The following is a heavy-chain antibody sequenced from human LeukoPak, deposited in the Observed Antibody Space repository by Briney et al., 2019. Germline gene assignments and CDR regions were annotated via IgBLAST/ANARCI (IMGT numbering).Heavy chain of an antibody. V-gene: IGHV1-69*06. CDR2: IIPIFGTA. J-gene: IGHJ3*02. CDR3: ARDRGWVVRGSLTLPGWGAFDI. Sequence: SVKVSCKASGGTFSSYAISWVRQAPGQGLEWMGGIIPIFGTANYAQKFQGRVAITADKSTSTAYMELSSLRSEDTAVYYCARDRGWVVRGSLTLPGWGAFDIWGQGTMVTVSS. D-gene: IGHD3-10*01. CDR1: GGTFSSYA.